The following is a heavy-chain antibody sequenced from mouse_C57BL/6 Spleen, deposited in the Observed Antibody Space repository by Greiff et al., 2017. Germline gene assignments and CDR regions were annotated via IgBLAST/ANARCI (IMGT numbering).Heavy chain of an antibody. V-gene: IGHV1-72*01. D-gene: IGHD2-4*01. J-gene: IGHJ3*01. Sequence: QVQLQQPGAELVKPGASVKLSCKASGYTFTSYWMHWVKQRPGRGLEWIGRIAPNSGGTTYNEQFKSKATLPVDKPSSTAYMQLSRLTSEDSAGYDCARSVYDESAWFAYWGQGTRVTVAA. CDR2: IAPNSGGT. CDR1: GYTFTSYW. CDR3: ARSVYDESAWFAY.